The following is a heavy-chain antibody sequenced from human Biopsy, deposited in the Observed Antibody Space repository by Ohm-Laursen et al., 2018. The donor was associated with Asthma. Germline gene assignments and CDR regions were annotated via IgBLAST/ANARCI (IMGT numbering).Heavy chain of an antibody. V-gene: IGHV3-30*03. D-gene: IGHD3-3*01. CDR1: GFSGLTFRDFG. J-gene: IGHJ4*02. CDR3: ARDVMEWYLPAFDF. Sequence: SLRLSCTASGFSGLTFRDFGMHWVRQAPGKGLEGGAATTFDGGTQYYTDSVKGRFTISRDDSKNTLYLQMNSLRPDDTAVYYCARDVMEWYLPAFDFWGQGTLVTVSS. CDR2: TTFDGGTQ.